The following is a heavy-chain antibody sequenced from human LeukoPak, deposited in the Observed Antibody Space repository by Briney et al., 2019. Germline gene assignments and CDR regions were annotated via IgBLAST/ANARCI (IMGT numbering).Heavy chain of an antibody. Sequence: PSETLSLTCTVSGGPISSSSYYWGWIRQPPGKGLEWIGSIYYSGSTYYNPSLKSRVTISVDTSKNQFSLKLSSVTAADTAVYYCARRKGYCSGGSCYNWFDPWGQGTLVTVSS. J-gene: IGHJ5*02. V-gene: IGHV4-39*01. D-gene: IGHD2-15*01. CDR2: IYYSGST. CDR3: ARRKGYCSGGSCYNWFDP. CDR1: GGPISSSSYY.